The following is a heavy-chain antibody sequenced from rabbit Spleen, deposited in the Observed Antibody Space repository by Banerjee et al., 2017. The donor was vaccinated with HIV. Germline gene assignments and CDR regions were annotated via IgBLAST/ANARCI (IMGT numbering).Heavy chain of an antibody. CDR3: ARGSATMTMVITGYYLSL. V-gene: IGHV1S40*01. J-gene: IGHJ6*01. D-gene: IGHD2-1*01. CDR2: INTATGKP. Sequence: EWIACINTATGKPVYATWAKGRFTISTTSSTTVTLQMTSLTAADTATYFCARGSATMTMVITGYYLSLWGQGTLVTVS.